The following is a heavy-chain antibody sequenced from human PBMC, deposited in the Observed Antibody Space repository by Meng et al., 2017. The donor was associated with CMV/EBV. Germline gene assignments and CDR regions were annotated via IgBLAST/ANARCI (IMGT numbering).Heavy chain of an antibody. CDR2: ISHSGSA. V-gene: IGHV4-4*02. CDR3: ARVYCSTTSCQYFDY. CDR1: GDSISSSNW. Sequence: GSLRLSCAVSGDSISSSNWWSWVRQPPEKGLEFVGEISHSGSANYNPSLKSRVTISVDKSKNQFSLRLSSVTAADTAVYYCARVYCSTTSCQYFDYWGQGTLVTVSS. D-gene: IGHD2-2*01. J-gene: IGHJ4*02.